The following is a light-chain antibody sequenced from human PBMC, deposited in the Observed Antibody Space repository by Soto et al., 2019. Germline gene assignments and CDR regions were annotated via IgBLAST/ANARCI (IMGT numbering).Light chain of an antibody. J-gene: IGKJ5*01. V-gene: IGKV3-15*01. CDR2: GAS. CDR3: QQYKSWPPIT. CDR1: QSAPSR. Sequence: ELVMTQSPAHLSVSPGEGVTLSCRASQSAPSRIAWYQQKPGQAPSLLIYGASTRATGGPDRVSGTGCVTECTLTISSLKSEDYAVYYCQQYKSWPPITFGQGTRLEIK.